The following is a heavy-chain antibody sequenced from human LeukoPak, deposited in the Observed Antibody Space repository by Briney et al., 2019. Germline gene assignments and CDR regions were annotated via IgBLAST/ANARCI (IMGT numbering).Heavy chain of an antibody. CDR3: ARVRMGDDFNPFDY. CDR2: IKSDGSET. Sequence: HAGGSLRLSCAASGFTFSSYWMYWVRHAPGKGLVWVSRIKSDGSETRYADSVKGRFTISRDNAKNTLYLQMNRLRAEDSAVYYCARVRMGDDFNPFDYWGQGTLVTVSS. J-gene: IGHJ4*02. D-gene: IGHD3-16*01. V-gene: IGHV3-74*01. CDR1: GFTFSSYW.